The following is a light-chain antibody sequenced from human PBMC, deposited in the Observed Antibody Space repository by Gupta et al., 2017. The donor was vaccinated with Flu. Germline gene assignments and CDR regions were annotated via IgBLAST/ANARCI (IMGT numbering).Light chain of an antibody. CDR1: QSVSSN. CDR3: QQYNNWPGFT. Sequence: ATLSVSPGERATLSCRASQSVSSNLAWYQQKPGQAPRLLIYGASTRATGIPARFSGSGSGTEFTITISSLQSEDFAVYYCQQYNNWPGFTFGPGTKVDIK. J-gene: IGKJ3*01. V-gene: IGKV3-15*01. CDR2: GAS.